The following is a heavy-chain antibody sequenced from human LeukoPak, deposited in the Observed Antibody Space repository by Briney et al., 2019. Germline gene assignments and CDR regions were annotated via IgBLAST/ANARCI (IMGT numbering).Heavy chain of an antibody. CDR3: ARGGGSFDY. J-gene: IGHJ4*02. CDR2: INHSGST. Sequence: SETLSLTCAVYGGSFSGYYWSWIRQPPGKGLEWVGEINHSGSTNYNPSLKSRVTISVDTSKNQFSLKLSSVTAADTAVYYCARGGGSFDYWGQGTLVTVSS. D-gene: IGHD3-16*01. CDR1: GGSFSGYY. V-gene: IGHV4-34*01.